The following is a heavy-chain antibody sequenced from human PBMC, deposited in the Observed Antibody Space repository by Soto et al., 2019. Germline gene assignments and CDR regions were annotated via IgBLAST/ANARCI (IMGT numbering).Heavy chain of an antibody. CDR1: EFTFSSSW. J-gene: IGHJ4*02. CDR2: INSDGSYI. CDR3: VTGWSEY. Sequence: HPGGSLRLSCVVSEFTFSSSWMHWVRQGPGKGLVWVSRINSDGSYINYADSVKGRFTTSRDNAKNMLYLQMNSLRAEDTALYYRVTGWSEYWGQGTLVTVSS. V-gene: IGHV3-74*01. D-gene: IGHD2-15*01.